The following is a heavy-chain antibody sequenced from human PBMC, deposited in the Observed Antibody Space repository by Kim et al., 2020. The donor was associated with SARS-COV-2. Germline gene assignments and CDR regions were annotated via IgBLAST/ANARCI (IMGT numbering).Heavy chain of an antibody. CDR3: ARDTTSAIIVMDV. V-gene: IGHV1-3*01. J-gene: IGHJ6*02. D-gene: IGHD3-22*01. Sequence: ASVKVSCKASGYTFSTYAMHWVRQAPGQRLEWMGWINAGSGDTIYSQNFQGRVTVTRHTSASTVYMELSSLRSEDTAVYYCARDTTSAIIVMDVWGQGTTVTVSS. CDR2: INAGSGDT. CDR1: GYTFSTYA.